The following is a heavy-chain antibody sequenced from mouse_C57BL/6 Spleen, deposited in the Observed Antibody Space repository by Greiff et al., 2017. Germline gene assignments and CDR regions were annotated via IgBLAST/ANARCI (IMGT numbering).Heavy chain of an antibody. CDR3: ARLDYGSSYFDY. D-gene: IGHD1-1*01. Sequence: VQLQQSGAELVRPGTSVKMSCKASGYTFTNYWIGWAKQRPGHGLEWIGDIYLGGGYTNCNEKFKGKATLTADKSSSTAYMQFTSLTSEDSAIYYCARLDYGSSYFDYWGQGTTLTVSS. V-gene: IGHV1-63*01. CDR1: GYTFTNYW. J-gene: IGHJ2*01. CDR2: IYLGGGYT.